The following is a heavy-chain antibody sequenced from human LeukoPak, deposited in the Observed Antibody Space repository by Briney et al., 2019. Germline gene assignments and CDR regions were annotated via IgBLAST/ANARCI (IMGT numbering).Heavy chain of an antibody. CDR3: ARAGNTIMISYAFDI. CDR1: GYTFTSYG. Sequence: ASVKVSCKASGYTFTSYGISWVRQAPGQGLEWMGWINAYNGNTNYAQKLQGRVTMTTDTSTSTAYMELSSLRSEDTAVYYCARAGNTIMISYAFDIWGQGTMVTVSS. V-gene: IGHV1-18*01. D-gene: IGHD3/OR15-3a*01. J-gene: IGHJ3*02. CDR2: INAYNGNT.